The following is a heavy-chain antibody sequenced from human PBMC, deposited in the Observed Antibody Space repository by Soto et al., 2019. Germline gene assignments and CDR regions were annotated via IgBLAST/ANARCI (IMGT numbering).Heavy chain of an antibody. V-gene: IGHV3-72*01. D-gene: IGHD1-26*01. CDR2: TRNKANGYTT. Sequence: GGSLILSCAASGFTLSDHYMDWVRQAPGKGLEWVGRTRNKANGYTTEYAASVKGRFTISRDDSKNSLYLQMNSLITEDTAVYYCAMERLGAPRRYFDYWGQGALVTVSS. CDR1: GFTLSDHY. J-gene: IGHJ4*02. CDR3: AMERLGAPRRYFDY.